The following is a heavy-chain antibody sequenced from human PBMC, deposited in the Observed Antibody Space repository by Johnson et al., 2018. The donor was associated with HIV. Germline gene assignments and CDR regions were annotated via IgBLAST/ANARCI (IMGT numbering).Heavy chain of an antibody. V-gene: IGHV3-30*04. CDR3: ARGGGWATDAFDI. CDR1: GFTFSSYG. Sequence: QVHLVESGGGLVQPGGSLRLSCAATGFTFSSYGMHWVRQAPAKGLEWVAVISYDGSDKDYADPVQGPFTISRDSSKNTPYLQMNSLRAEDTAVYYCARGGGWATDAFDIWGQGKMVTVSS. D-gene: IGHD5-12*01. CDR2: ISYDGSDK. J-gene: IGHJ3*02.